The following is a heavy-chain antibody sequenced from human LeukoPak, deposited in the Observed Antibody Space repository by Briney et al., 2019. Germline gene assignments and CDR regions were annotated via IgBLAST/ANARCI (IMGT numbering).Heavy chain of an antibody. CDR3: ARDPGLRGYSYGYQKSGYYYYYMDV. CDR1: GYTFTGYY. CDR2: INPSGGST. J-gene: IGHJ6*03. D-gene: IGHD5-18*01. V-gene: IGHV1-46*01. Sequence: GASVKVSCKASGYTFTGYYMHWVRQAPGQGLEWMGIINPSGGSTSYAQKFQGRVTMTRDMSTSTVYMELSSLRSDDTAVYYCARDPGLRGYSYGYQKSGYYYYYMDVWGKGTTVTVSS.